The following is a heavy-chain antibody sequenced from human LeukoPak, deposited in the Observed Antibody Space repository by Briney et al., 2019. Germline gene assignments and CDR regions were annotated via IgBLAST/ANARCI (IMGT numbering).Heavy chain of an antibody. CDR3: ARDRGWTDLRDY. CDR1: GYTFTGYY. J-gene: IGHJ4*02. V-gene: IGHV1-2*02. CDR2: INPNSGGT. D-gene: IGHD3/OR15-3a*01. Sequence: ASVKVSCKASGYTFTGYYMHWVRQALGQGLEWMGWINPNSGGTNYAQKFQGRVTMTRDTSISTAYMELSRLRSDDTAVYYCARDRGWTDLRDYWGQGTLLAVSS.